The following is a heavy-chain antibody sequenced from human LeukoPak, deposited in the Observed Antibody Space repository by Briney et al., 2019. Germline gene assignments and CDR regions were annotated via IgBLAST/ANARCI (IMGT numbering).Heavy chain of an antibody. D-gene: IGHD3-10*01. V-gene: IGHV1-8*01. CDR3: ARGGTLVQGVTILYGMDV. Sequence: ASVKVSCKTSGDTFTSYDMNWVRQATGQGLEWMGWMNPNSGNTVYAQKFRGRVTMTGDTSTSTAYMELSSLRSEDTAVYYCARGGTLVQGVTILYGMDVWGQGTTVTASS. CDR1: GDTFTSYD. J-gene: IGHJ6*02. CDR2: MNPNSGNT.